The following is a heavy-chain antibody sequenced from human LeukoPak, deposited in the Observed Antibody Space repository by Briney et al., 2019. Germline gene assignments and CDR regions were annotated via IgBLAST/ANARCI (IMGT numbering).Heavy chain of an antibody. CDR1: EFSVGSNY. Sequence: PGGSLRLSCAASEFSVGSNYMTWVRQAPGKGLEWVSLIYSGGSTYYADSVKGRFTISSDNSKNTLYLQMNSLRAEDTAVYYCAGGPSGYHNTGGQGTLVTVSS. CDR3: AGGPSGYHNT. V-gene: IGHV3-66*01. J-gene: IGHJ4*02. CDR2: IYSGGST. D-gene: IGHD5-12*01.